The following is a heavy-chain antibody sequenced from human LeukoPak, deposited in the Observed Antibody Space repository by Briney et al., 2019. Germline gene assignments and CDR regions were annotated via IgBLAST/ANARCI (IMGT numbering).Heavy chain of an antibody. CDR3: GRLNLPAVSGAFDY. CDR1: GGSISTYY. J-gene: IGHJ4*02. CDR2: IHSSGTT. Sequence: PSETLSLPCTVSGGSISTYYWSGIRHPAGKALEWIGRIHSSGTTHYNPSLSSGDTLSIDTSKNQFSLKLSSVTAADTAVYYCGRLNLPAVSGAFDYWGQGTLVSVSS. D-gene: IGHD2-2*01. V-gene: IGHV4-4*07.